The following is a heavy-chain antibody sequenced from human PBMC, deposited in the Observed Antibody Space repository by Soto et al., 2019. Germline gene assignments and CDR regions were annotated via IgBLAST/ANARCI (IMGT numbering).Heavy chain of an antibody. D-gene: IGHD4-17*01. CDR3: ARDYGDGRDH. J-gene: IGHJ4*02. Sequence: QVHLVQSGAEVKKPWASVKVSCKTSGYTFSNFGISWVRQAPGQGFEWLGWISGYNGNSKYAQKFQDRVTMTTDTSTSTGYLELRRLNSDDSTVYYCARDYGDGRDHWGQGTLVTVSS. CDR1: GYTFSNFG. V-gene: IGHV1-18*01. CDR2: ISGYNGNS.